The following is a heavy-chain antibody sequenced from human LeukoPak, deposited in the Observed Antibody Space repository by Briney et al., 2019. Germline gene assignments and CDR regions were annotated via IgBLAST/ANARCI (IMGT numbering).Heavy chain of an antibody. CDR2: IQYDGRNK. CDR1: GFTFDTYD. J-gene: IGHJ4*02. D-gene: IGHD2-2*01. Sequence: PGGSPRLSCAASGFTFDTYDIHWVRQAPGKGLEWVAFIQYDGRNKYYADSVKGRFTISRDTSKNTLYLQMNSLRAEDTALYYCAKLPATTSPFDYWGQGTLVTVSS. V-gene: IGHV3-30*02. CDR3: AKLPATTSPFDY.